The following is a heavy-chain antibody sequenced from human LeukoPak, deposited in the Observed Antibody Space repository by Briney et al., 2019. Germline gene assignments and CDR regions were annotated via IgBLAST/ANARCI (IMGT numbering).Heavy chain of an antibody. CDR2: INPGDGST. CDR3: ATAPYSSGSFQH. D-gene: IGHD3-22*01. CDR1: GFTFTSHY. Sequence: ASVKVSCKASGFTFTSHYMHWVRQAPGQGLEWMGIINPGDGSTSYTQRFQGRVTMTRDTSTSTVFLDLSSLRSEDTAVYYCATAPYSSGSFQHWGQGTLVTVSS. V-gene: IGHV1-46*01. J-gene: IGHJ1*01.